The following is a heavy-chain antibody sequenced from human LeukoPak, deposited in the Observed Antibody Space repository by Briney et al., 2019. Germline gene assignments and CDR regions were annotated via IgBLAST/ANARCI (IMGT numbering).Heavy chain of an antibody. D-gene: IGHD6-13*01. V-gene: IGHV3-21*01. Sequence: PGGSLRLSCAASGFTFSSYSMNWVRQAPGKGLEWVSSISSSSSYIYYADSVKGRFTISRDNAKNSLYLQMNSLRAEDTAVYYCARDSSSWRLLDYWGQGTLVTVSS. CDR3: ARDSSSWRLLDY. CDR1: GFTFSSYS. CDR2: ISSSSSYI. J-gene: IGHJ4*02.